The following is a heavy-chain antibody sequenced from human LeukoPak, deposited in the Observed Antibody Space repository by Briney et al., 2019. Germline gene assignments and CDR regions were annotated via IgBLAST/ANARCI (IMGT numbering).Heavy chain of an antibody. D-gene: IGHD3-10*01. CDR1: GGSFSGYY. CDR2: INHRGST. V-gene: IGHV4-34*01. Sequence: SETLSLTCAVYGGSFSGYYWTWIRQPPGKGLEWIGEINHRGSTTYNPSLKSRVTISVDTSKNQFSLEMTSVTAADTAVYYCARDLRRYFDYWGQGTLVTVSS. J-gene: IGHJ4*02. CDR3: ARDLRRYFDY.